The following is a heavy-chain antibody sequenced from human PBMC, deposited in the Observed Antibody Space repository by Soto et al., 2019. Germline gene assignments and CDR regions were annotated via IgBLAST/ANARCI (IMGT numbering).Heavy chain of an antibody. CDR2: ISYDGTNT. CDR3: ATDLQSYGDYYYYCYGMDV. V-gene: IGHV3-30*03. CDR1: GFTFSNYG. J-gene: IGHJ6*02. D-gene: IGHD4-17*01. Sequence: QVQLVESGGGEVQPGRSLTISCAASGFTFSNYGMHWVRQTPGKGREWVSVISYDGTNTFYSDSVKGRFTISRDNFKNTLTLPMNSLRADDTAVYSCATDLQSYGDYYYYCYGMDVWGLGTRVTVSS.